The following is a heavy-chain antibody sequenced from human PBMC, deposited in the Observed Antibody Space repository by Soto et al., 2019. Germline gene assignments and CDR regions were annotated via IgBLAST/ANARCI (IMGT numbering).Heavy chain of an antibody. Sequence: SQTLSLTWAISGDSVSSNSAAWNWIRQSPSRGLDWLGRTYYRSKWYNDYAVSVKSRITINADTSKNQCSLQLNSVTPEETAVYYCARDTGEVAGTEPLYYYSMDVWGQGTTVTVSS. CDR2: TYYRSKWYN. V-gene: IGHV6-1*01. D-gene: IGHD6-19*01. CDR3: ARDTGEVAGTEPLYYYSMDV. CDR1: GDSVSSNSAA. J-gene: IGHJ6*02.